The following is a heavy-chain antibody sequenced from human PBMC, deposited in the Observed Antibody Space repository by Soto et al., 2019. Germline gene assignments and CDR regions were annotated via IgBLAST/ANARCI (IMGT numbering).Heavy chain of an antibody. V-gene: IGHV1-69*12. D-gene: IGHD3-10*01. J-gene: IGHJ6*02. CDR2: IIPIFGTA. CDR3: ARSGARPGDYYYGMDV. CDR1: GGTVSSYA. Sequence: QVQLVQSGAEVKKPGSSVKVSCKASGGTVSSYAISWVRQAPGQGLEWMGGIIPIFGTADYAQKFQGRVTMTADESTSTFYMELSSLRFEDTAVYYCARSGARPGDYYYGMDVWGQGTTVTVSS.